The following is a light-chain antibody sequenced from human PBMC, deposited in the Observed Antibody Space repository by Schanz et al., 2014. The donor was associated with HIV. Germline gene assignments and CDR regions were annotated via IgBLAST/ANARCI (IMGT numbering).Light chain of an antibody. J-gene: IGKJ3*01. CDR1: QSLLHSNGYNF. V-gene: IGKV2-28*01. CDR2: LGS. Sequence: DVVMTQSPLSLPVTPGESASISCRSSQSLLHSNGYNFLDWYLQKPGRSPQLLIYLGSNRASGVPDRFSGSGSGRAFVLRISRVEAEDVGIYYCMQALQRPYTFGPGTKLDIK. CDR3: MQALQRPYT.